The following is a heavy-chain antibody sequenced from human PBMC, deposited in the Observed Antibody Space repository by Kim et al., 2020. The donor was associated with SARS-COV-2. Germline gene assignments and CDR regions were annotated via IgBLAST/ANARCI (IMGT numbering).Heavy chain of an antibody. V-gene: IGHV3-7*03. J-gene: IGHJ6*02. CDR1: GFTFSSYW. CDR2: IKQDGSEK. Sequence: GGSLRLSCAASGFTFSSYWMSWVPQAPGKGLEWVANIKQDGSEKYYVDSVKGRFTISRDNAKNSLYLQMNSLRAEDTAVYYCARDHRITIFGVLRDYGMDVWGQGTTVTVSS. CDR3: ARDHRITIFGVLRDYGMDV. D-gene: IGHD3-3*01.